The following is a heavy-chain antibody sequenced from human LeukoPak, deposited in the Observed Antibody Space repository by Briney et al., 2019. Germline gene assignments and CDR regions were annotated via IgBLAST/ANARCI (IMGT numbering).Heavy chain of an antibody. V-gene: IGHV3-30*18. CDR2: ISYDGSNK. J-gene: IGHJ6*03. CDR1: GFTFSSYA. CDR3: AKNPWAKFGVVTHAHYYYYMDV. Sequence: GGSLRLSCAASGFTFSSYAMHWVRQAPGKGLEWVAVISYDGSNKYYADSVKGRFTISRDNSKNTLYLQMNSLRAEDTAVYYCAKNPWAKFGVVTHAHYYYYMDVWGKGTTVTVSS. D-gene: IGHD3-3*01.